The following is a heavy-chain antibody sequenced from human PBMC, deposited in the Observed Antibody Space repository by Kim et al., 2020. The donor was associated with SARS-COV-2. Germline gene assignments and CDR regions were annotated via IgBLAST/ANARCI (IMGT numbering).Heavy chain of an antibody. Sequence: SETLSLTCTVSGYSISSGYYWGWIRQPPGKGLEWIGSIYHSGSTYYNPSLKSRVTISVDTSKNQFSLKLSSVTAADTAVYYCARSSSPAYYFDYWGQGTL. V-gene: IGHV4-38-2*02. CDR3: ARSSSPAYYFDY. J-gene: IGHJ4*02. D-gene: IGHD6-6*01. CDR2: IYHSGST. CDR1: GYSISSGYY.